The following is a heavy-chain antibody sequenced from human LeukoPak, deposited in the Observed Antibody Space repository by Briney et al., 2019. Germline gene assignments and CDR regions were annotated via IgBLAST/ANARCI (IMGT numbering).Heavy chain of an antibody. CDR3: ARDWEYCSSTSCYYYFDY. Sequence: SETLSLTCAVYGGSFSGYYWSWIRQPPGKGLEWIGEINHSGSTNYNPSLKSRVTISVDTSKNQFSLKLSSVTAADTAVYYCARDWEYCSSTSCYYYFDYWGQGTLVTVSS. CDR1: GGSFSGYY. CDR2: INHSGST. D-gene: IGHD2-2*01. V-gene: IGHV4-34*01. J-gene: IGHJ4*02.